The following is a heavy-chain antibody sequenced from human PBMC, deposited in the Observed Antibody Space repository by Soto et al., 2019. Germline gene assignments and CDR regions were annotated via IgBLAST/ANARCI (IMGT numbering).Heavy chain of an antibody. V-gene: IGHV3-21*01. J-gene: IGHJ6*02. CDR2: ISSSSSYI. Sequence: PGGSLRRSCAASGFTFSSYSMNWVRQAPGEGLEWVSSISSSSSYIYYADSVKGRFTISRDNAKNSLYLQMNSLRAEDTAVYYCLGYCTNGVCYGMDVWGQVTTVPVS. D-gene: IGHD2-8*01. CDR3: LGYCTNGVCYGMDV. CDR1: GFTFSSYS.